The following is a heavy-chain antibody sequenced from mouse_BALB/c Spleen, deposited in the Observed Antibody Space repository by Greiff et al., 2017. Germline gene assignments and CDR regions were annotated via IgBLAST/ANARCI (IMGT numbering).Heavy chain of an antibody. J-gene: IGHJ3*01. V-gene: IGHV3-6*02. Sequence: VQLKESGPGLVKPSQSLSLTCSVTGYSITSGYYWNWIRQFPGNKLEWMGYISYDGSNNYNPSLKNRISITRDTSKNQFFLKLNSVTTEDTATYYCARDRTATNWVFAYWGQGTLVTVSA. D-gene: IGHD1-2*01. CDR2: ISYDGSN. CDR1: GYSITSGYY. CDR3: ARDRTATNWVFAY.